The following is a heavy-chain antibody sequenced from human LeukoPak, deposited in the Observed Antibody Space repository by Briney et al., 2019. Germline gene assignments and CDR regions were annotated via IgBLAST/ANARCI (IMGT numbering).Heavy chain of an antibody. V-gene: IGHV3-7*01. CDR2: INQDGSVI. CDR3: ARIGYTSSSNDY. J-gene: IGHJ4*02. D-gene: IGHD2-15*01. Sequence: GGSLRLSCAASGFTFSRYWMSWVRQAPGKGLEWVANINQDGSVIYYVDSVKGRFTTSRDNAKNSLSLQMNSLRVEDTAVYYCARIGYTSSSNDYWGQGTLVTVSS. CDR1: GFTFSRYW.